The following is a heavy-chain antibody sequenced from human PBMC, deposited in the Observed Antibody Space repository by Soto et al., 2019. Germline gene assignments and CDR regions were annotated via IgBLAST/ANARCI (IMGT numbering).Heavy chain of an antibody. D-gene: IGHD6-6*01. CDR2: IYSNGNT. V-gene: IGHV4-31*03. CDR3: ARRGGSSSGYYYYAMDV. CDR1: SDSMNSGGYY. J-gene: IGHJ6*02. Sequence: SETLSLTCSVSSDSMNSGGYYWSWIRQHPXKGLEWIGYIYSNGNTYYNPSLKSRVTISVDTSKNQFSLNLTSVTAADTAVYYCARRGGSSSGYYYYAMDVWGQGTTVTVSS.